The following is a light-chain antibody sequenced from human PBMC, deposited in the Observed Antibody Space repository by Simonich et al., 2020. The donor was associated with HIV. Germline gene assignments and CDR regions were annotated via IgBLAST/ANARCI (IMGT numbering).Light chain of an antibody. V-gene: IGKV4-1*01. CDR1: QSVLYSSSNKND. Sequence: DIVMTQSPDSLAVSLGERATINCKSSQSVLYSSSNKNDLAWYQQKPGHPPKLLIYWASTRESGVPGRFSGSGSGTVFTLTISSLQAEDVAVYYCQLYYSIPYTFGQGTKLEIK. CDR2: WAS. CDR3: QLYYSIPYT. J-gene: IGKJ2*01.